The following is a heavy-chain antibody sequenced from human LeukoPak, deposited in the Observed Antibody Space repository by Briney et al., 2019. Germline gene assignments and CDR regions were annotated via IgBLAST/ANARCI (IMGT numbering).Heavy chain of an antibody. V-gene: IGHV3-53*01. CDR2: IYSGGST. J-gene: IGHJ6*02. CDR3: ARGPYYYYGMDV. Sequence: GGSLRLSCAASGFTVSSNYMSWVRQAPGKGLEWVSVIYSGGSTYYADSVKGRFAISRDNSKNTLYLQMNSLRAEDTAVYYCARGPYYYYGMDVWGQGTTVTVSS. CDR1: GFTVSSNY.